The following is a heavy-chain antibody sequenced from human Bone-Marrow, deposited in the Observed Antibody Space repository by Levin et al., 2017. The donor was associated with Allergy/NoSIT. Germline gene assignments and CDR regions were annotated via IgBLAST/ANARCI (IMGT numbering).Heavy chain of an antibody. CDR2: IWYDGSDK. CDR1: GFTFSSYG. CDR3: AKAVAGTGTPHL. J-gene: IGHJ4*02. V-gene: IGHV3-33*06. D-gene: IGHD6-19*01. Sequence: PGGSLRLSCAASGFTFSSYGMHWVRQAPGKGLEWVAVIWYDGSDKYYVDSVKGRFTISRDNSKKTLYLQMNSLRAEETAVYYCAKAVAGTGTPHLWGQGTLVTVSS.